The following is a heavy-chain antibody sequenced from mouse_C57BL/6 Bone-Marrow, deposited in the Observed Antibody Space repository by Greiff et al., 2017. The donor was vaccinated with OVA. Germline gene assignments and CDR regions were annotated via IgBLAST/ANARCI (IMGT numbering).Heavy chain of an antibody. CDR3: TRGNYGDYAMDY. CDR1: GFTFSSYA. Sequence: EVHLVESGEGLVKPGGSLKLSCAASGFTFSSYAMSWVRQTPEKRLEWVAYISSGGDYIDYADTVKGRFTISRDNARNTLYLQMSSLKSEDTAMYYCTRGNYGDYAMDYWGQGTSVTVSS. D-gene: IGHD1-1*01. J-gene: IGHJ4*01. V-gene: IGHV5-9-1*02. CDR2: ISSGGDYI.